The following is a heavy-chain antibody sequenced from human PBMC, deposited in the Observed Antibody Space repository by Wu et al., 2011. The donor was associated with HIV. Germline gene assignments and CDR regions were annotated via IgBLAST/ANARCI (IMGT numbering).Heavy chain of an antibody. J-gene: IGHJ6*03. Sequence: QVQLVQSGPEVKKPGASVKVSCRASGYTFINSVISWVQEAPGQGLQWMGWISVSNGNTNYAQKLQDRVTMTTDTSTSTAYMELRSLRSDDTAVYYCARDGSSAQLDLYYNHMDVWGKGTTVTVSS. D-gene: IGHD6-6*01. CDR1: GYTFINSV. V-gene: IGHV1-18*01. CDR3: ARDGSSAQLDLYYNHMDV. CDR2: ISVSNGNT.